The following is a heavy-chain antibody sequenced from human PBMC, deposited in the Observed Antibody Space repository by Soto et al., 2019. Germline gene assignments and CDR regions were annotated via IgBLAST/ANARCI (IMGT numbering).Heavy chain of an antibody. CDR1: GGSISSSNW. CDR3: ARGESLGYYDSSGYCAFDI. CDR2: IYNSGST. D-gene: IGHD3-22*01. V-gene: IGHV4-4*02. Sequence: SATLSLTCAVSGGSISSSNWWSWVRQPPGPGLEWIGEIYNSGSTNYNPSLKSRVTSSVDKSKNQFSLKLSSVTAADTSVYYCARGESLGYYDSSGYCAFDIWGQGTMVS. J-gene: IGHJ3*02.